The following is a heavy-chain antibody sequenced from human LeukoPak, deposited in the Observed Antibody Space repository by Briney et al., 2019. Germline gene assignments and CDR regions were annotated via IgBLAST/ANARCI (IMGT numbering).Heavy chain of an antibody. CDR3: ARDIGDSSSWLAYYYYMYV. D-gene: IGHD6-13*01. CDR1: GFTISNYG. Sequence: AGTLRLSCAASGFTISNYGMDWVRQAPGKGLEWVSYISSNSRNIDYAQPVRGRIIVSRDNAKNSLYRQMNSLRAEDTAVYYCARDIGDSSSWLAYYYYMYVWGKGTTVTVSS. V-gene: IGHV3-48*01. J-gene: IGHJ6*03. CDR2: ISSNSRNI.